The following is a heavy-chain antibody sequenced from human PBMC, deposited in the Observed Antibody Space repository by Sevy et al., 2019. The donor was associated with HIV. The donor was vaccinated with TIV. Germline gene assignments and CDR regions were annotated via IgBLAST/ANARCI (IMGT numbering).Heavy chain of an antibody. J-gene: IGHJ4*02. Sequence: GGSLRLSCAASGFTFSDHYMEWVRQAPGKGLEWVGRIRNKADSYTTKYAASVKGRFTISRDDSKSSLYLLMNSLKTEDTAVYYCATHAGIAAAGRVFDYWGQGTLVTVSS. CDR2: IRNKADSYTT. CDR3: ATHAGIAAAGRVFDY. V-gene: IGHV3-72*01. D-gene: IGHD6-13*01. CDR1: GFTFSDHY.